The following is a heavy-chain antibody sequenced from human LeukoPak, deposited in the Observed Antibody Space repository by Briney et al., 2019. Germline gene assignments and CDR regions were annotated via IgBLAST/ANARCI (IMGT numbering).Heavy chain of an antibody. D-gene: IGHD3-10*01. J-gene: IGHJ4*02. V-gene: IGHV7-4-1*02. Sequence: GASVKVSCKASGYTFTTYAMNWVRQAPGQGLEWMGWINTNTGNPTYAQGFTGRFVFSLDTSVSTAYLQISSLKAEDTAVYYCARDEAYGSGSYYPYLPHFDYWGQGTLITVSS. CDR3: ARDEAYGSGSYYPYLPHFDY. CDR1: GYTFTTYA. CDR2: INTNTGNP.